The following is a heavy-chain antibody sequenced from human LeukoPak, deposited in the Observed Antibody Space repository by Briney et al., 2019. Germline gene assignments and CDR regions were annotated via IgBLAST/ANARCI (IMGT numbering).Heavy chain of an antibody. Sequence: PGGSLRLSCAASGFTFSTYWMHWVRQAPGKGLVWVSRINSDATTTSYADSVKGRFTISRDNSKNTLYLQMNSLRAEDTAVYYCAKDRSSSSWYPYYYYGMDVWGQGTTVTVSS. J-gene: IGHJ6*02. CDR1: GFTFSTYW. V-gene: IGHV3-74*01. D-gene: IGHD6-13*01. CDR3: AKDRSSSSWYPYYYYGMDV. CDR2: INSDATTT.